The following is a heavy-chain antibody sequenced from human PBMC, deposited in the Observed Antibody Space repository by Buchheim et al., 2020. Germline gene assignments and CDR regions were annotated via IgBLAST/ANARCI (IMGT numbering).Heavy chain of an antibody. J-gene: IGHJ6*02. D-gene: IGHD2-15*01. CDR1: GCSISSYY. V-gene: IGHV4-59*08. Sequence: QVQLQESGPGLVKPSETLSLTCTVSGCSISSYYWSWIRQPPGKGLEWIGFIYYSGSTNYNPSLKSRITIFVNTFKNQFSLQLSSVTAADTAVYYCARHGWWSTGYYGMDVWGQGTT. CDR3: ARHGWWSTGYYGMDV. CDR2: IYYSGST.